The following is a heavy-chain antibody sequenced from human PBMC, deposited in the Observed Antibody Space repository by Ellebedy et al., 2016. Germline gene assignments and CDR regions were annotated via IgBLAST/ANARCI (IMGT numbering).Heavy chain of an antibody. V-gene: IGHV3-23*01. CDR3: AKLAGGLYWYFNG. CDR1: GFSFSEYA. J-gene: IGHJ2*01. CDR2: ITKTGDEI. Sequence: GGSLRLSCAASGFSFSEYAMSWVRQAPGKGLEWVSHITKTGDEISYADSVKGRFTISRDNSKNTLDLQMNSLRAEDTAIYYCAKLAGGLYWYFNGWGRGVLATVSS. D-gene: IGHD3-16*01.